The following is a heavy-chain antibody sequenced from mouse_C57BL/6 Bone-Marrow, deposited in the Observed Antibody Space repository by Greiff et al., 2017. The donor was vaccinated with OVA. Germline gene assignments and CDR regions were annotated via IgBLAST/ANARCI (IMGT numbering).Heavy chain of an antibody. CDR3: AREYFDV. V-gene: IGHV5-16*01. J-gene: IGHJ1*03. Sequence: EVMLVESEGGLVQPGSSMKLSCTASGFTFSDYYMAWVRQVPEKGLEWVANINYDGSSTYYLDSLKSRFIISRDNAKNILYLQMSSLKSEDTATYYCAREYFDVWGTGTTVAVSS. CDR1: GFTFSDYY. CDR2: INYDGSST.